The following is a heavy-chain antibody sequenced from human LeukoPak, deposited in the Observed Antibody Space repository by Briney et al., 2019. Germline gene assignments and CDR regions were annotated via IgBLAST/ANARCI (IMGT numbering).Heavy chain of an antibody. J-gene: IGHJ6*03. V-gene: IGHV1-69*13. CDR2: IIPIFGTA. CDR1: GGTFSSYA. Sequence: ASVKVSCKASGGTFSSYAISWVRQAPGQGLEWMGGIIPIFGTANYAQKFQGSVTITADESTSTAYMELSSLRSEDTAVYYCASLAYCGGDCYRGGYYYYYYMDVWGKGTTVTVSS. CDR3: ASLAYCGGDCYRGGYYYYYYMDV. D-gene: IGHD2-21*01.